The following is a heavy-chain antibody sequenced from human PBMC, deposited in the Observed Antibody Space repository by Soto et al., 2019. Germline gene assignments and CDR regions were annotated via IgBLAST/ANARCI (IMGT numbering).Heavy chain of an antibody. CDR3: ARGSGSYYKGSDAFDV. CDR2: MYYSGTT. CDR1: GGSISNGGYY. D-gene: IGHD3-10*01. Sequence: SETLSVTCTVSGGSISNGGYYWSWIRQHPGKGLEWIGDMYYSGTTYYKPSLKSRVSISVDTSKNQFSLRLSSVTAADTAVYYCARGSGSYYKGSDAFDVWGQGTMVT. J-gene: IGHJ3*01. V-gene: IGHV4-31*03.